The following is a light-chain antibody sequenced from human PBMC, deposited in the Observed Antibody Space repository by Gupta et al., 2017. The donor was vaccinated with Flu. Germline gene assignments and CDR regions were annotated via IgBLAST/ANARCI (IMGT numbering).Light chain of an antibody. J-gene: IGLJ1*01. Sequence: SYVLTQPPSVSVAPGQTATITCGGNTIGDKSVNWYQQKPGQAPVLVVFDDSGRRSGVPARFSAANTGDTTTLTISGGEAGEEAAVYCQVWDSSSDRFYVFGTGTRVTVL. CDR1: TIGDKS. CDR2: DDS. V-gene: IGLV3-21*02. CDR3: QVWDSSSDRFYV.